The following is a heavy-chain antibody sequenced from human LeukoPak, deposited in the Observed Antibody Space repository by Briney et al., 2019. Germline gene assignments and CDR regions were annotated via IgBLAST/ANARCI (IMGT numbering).Heavy chain of an antibody. CDR3: ARGNVVVPAAMNWFDP. V-gene: IGHV1-69*13. J-gene: IGHJ5*02. D-gene: IGHD2-2*01. CDR1: GGTFSSYA. Sequence: ASVKVSCKASGGTFSSYAISWVPQAPGQGLEWMGGIIPIFGTANYAQKFQGRVTITADESTSTAYMELSSLRSEDTAVYYCARGNVVVPAAMNWFDPWGQGTLVTVSS. CDR2: IIPIFGTA.